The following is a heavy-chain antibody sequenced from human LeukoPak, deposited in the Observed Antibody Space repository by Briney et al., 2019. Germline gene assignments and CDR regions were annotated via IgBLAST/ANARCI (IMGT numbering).Heavy chain of an antibody. CDR1: GGSISSGDYY. J-gene: IGHJ4*02. CDR2: MYYGGST. Sequence: SETLSLTCTVSGGSISSGDYYWSWIRQPPGKGLEWIAYMYYGGSTYYNPSLKSRVTMSADTSKNQLSLKLSSVTAADTAVYYCARARGSYGDFDYWGQGTLVTVSS. D-gene: IGHD1-26*01. V-gene: IGHV4-30-4*01. CDR3: ARARGSYGDFDY.